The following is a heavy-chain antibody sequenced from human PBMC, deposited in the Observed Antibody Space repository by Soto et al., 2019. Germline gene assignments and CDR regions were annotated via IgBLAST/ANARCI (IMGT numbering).Heavy chain of an antibody. Sequence: QVQLVQSGAEVKKPGASVKVSCKASGYTFATYGITWVRQAPGQGLEWMGWIRGYSGKTNYAQNFQGRVTMTTDTPTSTAYMELRRLTSDDTAIYYCARLTYQELESWFDPWGQGTLVTVSS. J-gene: IGHJ5*02. CDR1: GYTFATYG. CDR3: ARLTYQELESWFDP. CDR2: IRGYSGKT. D-gene: IGHD2-2*01. V-gene: IGHV1-18*04.